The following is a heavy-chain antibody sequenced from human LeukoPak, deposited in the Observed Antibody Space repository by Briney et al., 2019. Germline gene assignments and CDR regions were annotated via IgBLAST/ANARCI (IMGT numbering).Heavy chain of an antibody. Sequence: GGSLRLSCAASGFTFSTNYLSWVRQAPGKGLEWVANIKQDGSEKYYVDSVKGRFTISRDNAKNSLYLQMNSLRAEDTAVYYCARRWELDYWGQGTLVTVSS. V-gene: IGHV3-7*01. CDR1: GFTFSTNY. CDR2: IKQDGSEK. D-gene: IGHD1-26*01. CDR3: ARRWELDY. J-gene: IGHJ4*02.